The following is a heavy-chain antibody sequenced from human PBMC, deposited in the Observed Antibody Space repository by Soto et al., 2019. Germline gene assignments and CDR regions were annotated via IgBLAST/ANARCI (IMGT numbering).Heavy chain of an antibody. D-gene: IGHD2-2*01. V-gene: IGHV4-61*01. CDR1: GGSVSSGSYY. J-gene: IGHJ5*02. CDR3: ARETIVVVPAAMYGRIDNWFDP. Sequence: PSETLSLTCTVSGGSVSSGSYYWSWIRQPPGKGLEWIGYIYYSGSTNYNPSLKSRVTISVDTSKNQFSLKLSSVTAADTAVYYCARETIVVVPAAMYGRIDNWFDPWGQGTLVTVSS. CDR2: IYYSGST.